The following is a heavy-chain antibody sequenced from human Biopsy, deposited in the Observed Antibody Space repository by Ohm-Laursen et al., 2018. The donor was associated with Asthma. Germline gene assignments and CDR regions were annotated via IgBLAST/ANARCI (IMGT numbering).Heavy chain of an antibody. D-gene: IGHD5-24*01. CDR2: ISYDGSNK. CDR1: GFTFSSYG. Sequence: SLRLSCSASGFTFSSYGMHWVRQAPGKGLEWVAVISYDGSNKYYADSVKGRFTISRDNSKNTLYLQMNSQRGDDTAVYYCARDMNRDGWYFDYWGQGTLVTVSS. CDR3: ARDMNRDGWYFDY. J-gene: IGHJ4*02. V-gene: IGHV3-30*03.